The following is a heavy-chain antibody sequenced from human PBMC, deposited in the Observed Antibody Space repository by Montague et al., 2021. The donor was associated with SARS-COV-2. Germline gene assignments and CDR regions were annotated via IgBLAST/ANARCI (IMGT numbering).Heavy chain of an antibody. CDR2: VSYDGSNK. CDR3: VRGRGLAAAGTDDY. D-gene: IGHD6-13*01. J-gene: IGHJ4*02. Sequence: SLRLSFAASGFTFSSYAMHWVRQAPGKGLEWVAIVSYDGSNKYYADSVKGRFTISRDNSKNMLYLQMNSLRAEDTAVYYCVRGRGLAAAGTDDYWGQGTLVTVSS. V-gene: IGHV3-30*04. CDR1: GFTFSSYA.